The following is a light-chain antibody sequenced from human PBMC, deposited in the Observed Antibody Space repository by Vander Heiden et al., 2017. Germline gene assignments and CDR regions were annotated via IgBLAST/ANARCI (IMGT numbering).Light chain of an antibody. J-gene: IGKJ4*01. Sequence: DIQMTPFPSSLSASVGDRVTITCQASQDISNYLNWYQQKPGKAPKLLIYDASNLETGVPSRFSGSGSGTDFTLTISSLQPEDVATYYCQQYYNTPLTFGQGTKVEIK. CDR1: QDISNY. V-gene: IGKV1-33*01. CDR2: DAS. CDR3: QQYYNTPLT.